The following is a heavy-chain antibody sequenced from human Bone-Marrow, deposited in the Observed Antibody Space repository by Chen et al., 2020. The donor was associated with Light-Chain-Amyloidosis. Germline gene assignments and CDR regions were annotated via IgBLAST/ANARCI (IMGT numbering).Heavy chain of an antibody. D-gene: IGHD3-9*01. Sequence: EVQLVESGGGLLQRGGSLRLSCAASGFALSXXAMSWVRQAPGKGLEWVSTISGSGGSRYYGDSVKGRLTISRDNSKNALFLQMNSLRAEDTAVYYCAKDISYDDILPGYPADAFDIWGQGTMVTVSS. V-gene: IGHV3-23*04. CDR3: AKDISYDDILPGYPADAFDI. J-gene: IGHJ3*02. CDR2: ISGSGGSR. CDR1: GFALSXXA.